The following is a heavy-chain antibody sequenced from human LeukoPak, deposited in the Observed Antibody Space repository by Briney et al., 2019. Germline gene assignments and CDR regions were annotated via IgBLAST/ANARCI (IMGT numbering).Heavy chain of an antibody. CDR2: IYTSGST. V-gene: IGHV4-61*02. Sequence: PSETLSLTCTVSGGSISSGSYSWSWIRQPAWKGLEWIGRIYTSGSTNYNPSLKSRVTISVDTSKNQFSLKLRSVTAADTAVYYCARGSRYCSGGTCYYLDFDYWGQGTLVTVSS. J-gene: IGHJ4*02. CDR1: GGSISSGSYS. D-gene: IGHD2-15*01. CDR3: ARGSRYCSGGTCYYLDFDY.